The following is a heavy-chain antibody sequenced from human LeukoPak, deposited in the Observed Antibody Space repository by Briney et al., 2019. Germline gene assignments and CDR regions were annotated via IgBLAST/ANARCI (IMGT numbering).Heavy chain of an antibody. D-gene: IGHD3-22*01. J-gene: IGHJ4*02. Sequence: SGGSLRLSCAASGFTFRSYAMRWVRQAPGKGLEWVSGISGSGSSTYYADSVKGRFTISRDNSKNTLYLQMNSLRAEDTAVYYCAKGREPYYDSSAIDYWGQGTLVTVSS. V-gene: IGHV3-23*01. CDR1: GFTFRSYA. CDR2: ISGSGSST. CDR3: AKGREPYYDSSAIDY.